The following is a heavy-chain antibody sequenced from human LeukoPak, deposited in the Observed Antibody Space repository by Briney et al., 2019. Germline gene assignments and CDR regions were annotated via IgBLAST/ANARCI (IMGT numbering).Heavy chain of an antibody. V-gene: IGHV3-30*04. CDR3: ARDGHVLLWLGELWFDY. J-gene: IGHJ4*02. Sequence: QPGRSLRLSCAASGFTFSSYAMHWVRQAPGKGLEWVAVISYDGSNKYYADSVKGRFTISRDNSKNTLYLQMNSLRAEDTAVYYCARDGHVLLWLGELWFDYWGQGTLVTVSS. CDR2: ISYDGSNK. CDR1: GFTFSSYA. D-gene: IGHD3-10*01.